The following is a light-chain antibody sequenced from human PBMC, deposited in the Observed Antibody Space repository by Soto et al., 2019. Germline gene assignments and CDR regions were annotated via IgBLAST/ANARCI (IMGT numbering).Light chain of an antibody. Sequence: DIVMTQSPLSLPVTPGEPASISCRSXXXXXXXXXXXXLDWYLQKPGQSPQLLIYLGSNRASGVPXXXXXXGXGXDXXXXXXXXXXEDVGVYYCXXALQTPITFGQGTRLEIK. V-gene: IGKV2-28*01. J-gene: IGKJ5*01. CDR1: XXXXXXXXXXX. CDR3: XXALQTPIT. CDR2: LGS.